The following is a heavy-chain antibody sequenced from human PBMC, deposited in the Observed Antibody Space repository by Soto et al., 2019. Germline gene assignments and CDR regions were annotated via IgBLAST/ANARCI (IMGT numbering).Heavy chain of an antibody. CDR1: GYPLSDYY. CDR2: ISPKSGAT. D-gene: IGHD6-19*01. J-gene: IGHJ4*02. Sequence: QVQLVQSGAEVKKPGASVKVSCKASGYPLSDYYIHWVRQAPGQGPEWLGWISPKSGATNFAQNFQGRVTMTRDTSINTAYMELSGLRSGATAIYYCAREGDASGWFAYWGQGTLVTVSS. CDR3: AREGDASGWFAY. V-gene: IGHV1-2*02.